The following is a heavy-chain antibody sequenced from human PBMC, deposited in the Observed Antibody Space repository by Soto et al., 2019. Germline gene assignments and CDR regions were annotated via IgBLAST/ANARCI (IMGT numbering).Heavy chain of an antibody. J-gene: IGHJ4*02. CDR2: IWYDGSNK. D-gene: IGHD1-26*01. Sequence: QVQLVESGGGVVQPGRSLRLSCAASGFTFCSYGMHWVRQAPGKGLEWVAVIWYDGSNKYYVDSVKGRFTISRDNSKNTLYLQMNSLRAEDTAVYYCARTGGSYYGYWGQGTLVTVSS. CDR1: GFTFCSYG. CDR3: ARTGGSYYGY. V-gene: IGHV3-33*01.